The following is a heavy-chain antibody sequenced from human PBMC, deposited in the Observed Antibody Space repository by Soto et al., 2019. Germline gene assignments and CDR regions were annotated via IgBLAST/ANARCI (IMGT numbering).Heavy chain of an antibody. Sequence: TLSLTCAVYGGSFSGYYWSWIRQPPGKGLEWIGEINHSGSTNYNPSLKSRVTISVDTSKNQFSLKLSSVTAADTAVYYCARGGAVEYDSSGYYFDYWGQGTLVTVSS. CDR3: ARGGAVEYDSSGYYFDY. D-gene: IGHD3-22*01. V-gene: IGHV4-34*01. J-gene: IGHJ4*02. CDR2: INHSGST. CDR1: GGSFSGYY.